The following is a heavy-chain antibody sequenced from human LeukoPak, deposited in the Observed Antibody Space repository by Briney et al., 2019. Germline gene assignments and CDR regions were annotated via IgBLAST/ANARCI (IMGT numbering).Heavy chain of an antibody. J-gene: IGHJ4*02. D-gene: IGHD3-22*01. Sequence: SETLSLTCSVSGFSVSSGNYWGWIRQPPGRGLEWIGNVHHSGNTYYNMSLRSRVTLSLDTSRNQFSLSLTSVAAADTAVYFCARVRGSGYYYLPFDSWGRGALVTVSS. CDR2: VHHSGNT. CDR3: ARVRGSGYYYLPFDS. CDR1: GFSVSSGNY. V-gene: IGHV4-38-2*02.